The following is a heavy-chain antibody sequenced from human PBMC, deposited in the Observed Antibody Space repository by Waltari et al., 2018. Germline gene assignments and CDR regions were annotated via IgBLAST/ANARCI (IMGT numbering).Heavy chain of an antibody. Sequence: QVQLVQSGAEVKKPGSSVKVSCKASGGTFSSYAISWVRQAPGQGLEWMGGIIPILGIANYAQKFQGRVTITADESTSTAYMELSSLRSEDTAVYYCVRGGPAAAGTGWFDPWGQGTLVTVSS. CDR2: IIPILGIA. CDR3: VRGGPAAAGTGWFDP. D-gene: IGHD6-13*01. CDR1: GGTFSSYA. J-gene: IGHJ5*02. V-gene: IGHV1-69*04.